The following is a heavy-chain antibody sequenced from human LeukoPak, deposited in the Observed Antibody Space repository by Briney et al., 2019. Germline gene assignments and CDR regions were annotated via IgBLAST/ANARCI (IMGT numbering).Heavy chain of an antibody. CDR3: ARDSDYSNPYYYYGMDV. V-gene: IGHV1-46*01. J-gene: IGHJ6*02. Sequence: ASVKVSCKASAYTFTSYYIHWVRQAPGQGLEWMGLINPSAGTAIYAQKFQGRVTMTRDTSTSTVYMELSSLRSDDTAVYYCARDSDYSNPYYYYGMDVWGQGTTVTVSS. CDR2: INPSAGTA. CDR1: AYTFTSYY. D-gene: IGHD4-11*01.